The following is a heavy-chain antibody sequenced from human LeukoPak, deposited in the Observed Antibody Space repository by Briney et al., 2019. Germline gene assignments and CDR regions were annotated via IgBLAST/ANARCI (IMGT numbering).Heavy chain of an antibody. CDR3: ARDAWGQLVPYYYYYGMDV. Sequence: SQTLSLTCAISGDSVSSNSAAWNWIRQSPSRGLEWLGRTYYRSKWYNDYAVFVKSRITINPDTSKNQFSLQLNSVTPEDTAVYYCARDAWGQLVPYYYYYGMDVWGQGTTVTVSS. CDR1: GDSVSSNSAA. V-gene: IGHV6-1*01. CDR2: TYYRSKWYN. D-gene: IGHD6-13*01. J-gene: IGHJ6*02.